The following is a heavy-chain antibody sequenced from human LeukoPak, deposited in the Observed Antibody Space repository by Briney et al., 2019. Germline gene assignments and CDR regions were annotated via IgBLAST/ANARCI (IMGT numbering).Heavy chain of an antibody. CDR3: ARQGYSDFSSRPFDY. V-gene: IGHV4-39*01. Sequence: SETLSLTCTVSGGSISSSPYYWGWIRQPPGKGLEWIGNIYYSGNTYYNPSLKSRVTISVDTSKNQFSLKLNSVTAADTAVYYCARQGYSDFSSRPFDYWGQGTLVTVSS. CDR1: GGSISSSPYY. CDR2: IYYSGNT. J-gene: IGHJ4*02. D-gene: IGHD4-11*01.